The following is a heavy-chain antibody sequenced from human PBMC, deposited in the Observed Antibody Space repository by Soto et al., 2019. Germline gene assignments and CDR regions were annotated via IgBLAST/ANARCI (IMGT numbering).Heavy chain of an antibody. CDR1: GFTFSSYG. Sequence: ESGGGVVQPGRSLRLSCAASGFTFSSYGMHWVRQAPGKGLEWVAGIWYDGNIKYYAASVKGRFTISRDNSKNTLYLQMNSLRAEDTAVYYCASTPTMLRGMFDYWGQGTLVTVSS. D-gene: IGHD3-10*01. V-gene: IGHV3-33*01. J-gene: IGHJ4*02. CDR2: IWYDGNIK. CDR3: ASTPTMLRGMFDY.